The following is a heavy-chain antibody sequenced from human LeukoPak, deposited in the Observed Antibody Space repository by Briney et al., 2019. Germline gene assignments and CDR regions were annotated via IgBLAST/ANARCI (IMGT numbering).Heavy chain of an antibody. CDR1: GFTFSSYD. V-gene: IGHV3-48*04. CDR2: ISTSSRTI. CDR3: VRQFPQAAAGAAWYFDL. D-gene: IGHD6-13*01. Sequence: GGSLRLSCAGSGFTFSSYDMNWVRQAPGKGLEWLAYISTSSRTIYYADSVKGRFTISRDNAKNSLYLQMSSLSVEDTAMYYCVRQFPQAAAGAAWYFDLWGRGTLVTVSS. J-gene: IGHJ2*01.